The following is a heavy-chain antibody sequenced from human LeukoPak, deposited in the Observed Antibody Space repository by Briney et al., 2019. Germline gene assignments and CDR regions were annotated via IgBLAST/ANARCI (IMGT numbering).Heavy chain of an antibody. D-gene: IGHD4-23*01. V-gene: IGHV1-18*01. CDR2: ISAYNGNT. J-gene: IGHJ6*03. CDR3: ARGGIDYGGNEFDYYYYYYMDV. CDR1: GYTFTSYG. Sequence: ASVKVSCTASGYTFTSYGISWVRQAPGQGLEWMGWISAYNGNTNYAQKLQGRVTMTRNTSISTAYMELSSLRSEDTAVYYCARGGIDYGGNEFDYYYYYYMDVWGKGTTVTISS.